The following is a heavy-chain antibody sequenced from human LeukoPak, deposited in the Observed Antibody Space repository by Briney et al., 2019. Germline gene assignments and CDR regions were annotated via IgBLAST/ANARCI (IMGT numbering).Heavy chain of an antibody. CDR3: ARGVIIAEAGTGWFDP. CDR2: INHSGST. CDR1: GGSFSGYY. J-gene: IGHJ5*02. V-gene: IGHV4-34*01. Sequence: ASETLSLTCAVYGGSFSGYYWSWIRQPPGKGLEWIGEINHSGSTNYNPSLKSRVTISVDTSKNQFSLKLSSVTAADTAVYYCARGVIIAEAGTGWFDPWGQGTLVTVSS. D-gene: IGHD6-19*01.